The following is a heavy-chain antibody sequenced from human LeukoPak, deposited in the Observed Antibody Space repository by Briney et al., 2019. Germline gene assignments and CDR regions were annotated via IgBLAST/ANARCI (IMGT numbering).Heavy chain of an antibody. CDR2: IHSSGAT. CDR3: AKEGRSLQTY. CDR1: GFTGSNNY. Sequence: GGSLRLSCAASGFTGSNNYVSWVRQAPGMGLEWVSAIHSSGATCYADSVKGRFTISGDNAKNSLYLQMNSLRVEDTAVYYCAKEGRSLQTYWGQGTLVTVSS. J-gene: IGHJ4*02. D-gene: IGHD5-24*01. V-gene: IGHV3-53*01.